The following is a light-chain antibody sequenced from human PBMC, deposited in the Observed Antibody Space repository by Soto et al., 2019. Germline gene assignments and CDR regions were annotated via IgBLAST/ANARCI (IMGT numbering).Light chain of an antibody. Sequence: IHIHKSHSTLSGPFGGKVTITCPASQTISSWLAWYQQKPGKAPKLLIYKASTLKSGVPSRFSGSGSGTEFTLTISSLQPDDFATYYCQHYNSYSEAFGQGTKVDI. CDR1: QTISSW. J-gene: IGKJ1*01. V-gene: IGKV1-5*03. CDR3: QHYNSYSEA. CDR2: KAS.